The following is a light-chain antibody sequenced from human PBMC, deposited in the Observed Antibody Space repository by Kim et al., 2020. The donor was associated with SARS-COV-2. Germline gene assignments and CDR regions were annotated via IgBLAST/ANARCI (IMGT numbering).Light chain of an antibody. CDR3: CSYAGSYV. V-gene: IGLV2-11*01. CDR1: SSDVGGYNY. J-gene: IGLJ3*02. Sequence: SLGRSVTISCAGTSSDVGGYNYVSCYQQHPGKAPKLMIYDVRKRPSGVPDRFSGSKSGNTASLTISGPQAEDEADYYCCSYAGSYVFGGGTQLTVL. CDR2: DVR.